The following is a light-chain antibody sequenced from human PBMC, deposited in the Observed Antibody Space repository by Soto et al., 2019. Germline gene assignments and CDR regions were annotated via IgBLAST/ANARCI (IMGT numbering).Light chain of an antibody. CDR2: DAS. CDR1: QSVSSSY. V-gene: IGKV3-20*01. Sequence: EIVLTQSPGTLSLSPGDRATISCRASQSVSSSYLAWYQQQPDQAPRLLIYDASSRASGIPDRFSGSGSGTDFTLTISRLEPEDFAAYYCQQYSSAPQTFGQGTKVEIK. CDR3: QQYSSAPQT. J-gene: IGKJ1*01.